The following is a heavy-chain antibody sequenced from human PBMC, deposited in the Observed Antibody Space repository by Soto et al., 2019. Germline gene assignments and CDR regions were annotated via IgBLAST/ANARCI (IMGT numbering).Heavy chain of an antibody. D-gene: IGHD3-22*01. J-gene: IGHJ3*02. CDR2: INWNGGST. CDR3: ARVMYYYDSSGYSPNDAFDI. Sequence: GGSLRLSCAASGFTFDDYGMSWVRQAPGKGLEWVSGINWNGGSTGYADSVKGRFTISRDNAKNSLYLQMNSLRAEDTALYYCARVMYYYDSSGYSPNDAFDIWGQGTMVTVSS. V-gene: IGHV3-20*04. CDR1: GFTFDDYG.